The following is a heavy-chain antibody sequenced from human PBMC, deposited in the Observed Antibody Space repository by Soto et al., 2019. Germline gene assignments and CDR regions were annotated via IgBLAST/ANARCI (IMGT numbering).Heavy chain of an antibody. J-gene: IGHJ5*02. D-gene: IGHD3-3*01. CDR2: MNPNSGNT. CDR3: ARGDTIFGVVIISAFDP. Sequence: VASVKVSCKASGYTFTSYDINWVRQATGQGLEWMGWMNPNSGNTGYAQKFQGRVTMTRNTSISTAYMELSSLRSEDTAVYYCARGDTIFGVVIISAFDPWGQGTLVTVSS. CDR1: GYTFTSYD. V-gene: IGHV1-8*01.